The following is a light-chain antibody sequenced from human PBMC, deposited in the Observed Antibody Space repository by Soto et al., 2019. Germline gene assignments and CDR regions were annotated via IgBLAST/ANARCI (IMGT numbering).Light chain of an antibody. CDR1: SFNVGSNT. Sequence: QSVLTQPPSASGTPGQRVTISCSGSSFNVGSNTVNWYQQLPGTAPKLLIYTNNQRPSGVPDRFSGSKSGTSASLAISGLPSEDEADYYCASWDDSLNGVLFGGGTKVTVL. J-gene: IGLJ2*01. CDR2: TNN. CDR3: ASWDDSLNGVL. V-gene: IGLV1-44*01.